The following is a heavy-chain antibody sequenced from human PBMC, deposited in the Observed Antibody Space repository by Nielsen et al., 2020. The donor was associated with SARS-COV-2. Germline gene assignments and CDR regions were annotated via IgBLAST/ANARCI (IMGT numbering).Heavy chain of an antibody. V-gene: IGHV5-51*01. J-gene: IGHJ4*02. CDR1: GYSFTSYW. CDR3: ARHRHSLGPFDY. CDR2: IYPDDSDT. D-gene: IGHD7-27*01. Sequence: GESLKISCKGSGYSFTSYWLGWVRQMPGKGLEWMGIIYPDDSDTRYSPSFQSQVTISADKSISTAYLQWSSLKASDTAMYYCARHRHSLGPFDYWGQGTLVTVSS.